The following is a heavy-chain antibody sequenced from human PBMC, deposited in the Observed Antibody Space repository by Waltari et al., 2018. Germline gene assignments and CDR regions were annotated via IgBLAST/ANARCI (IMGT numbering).Heavy chain of an antibody. CDR1: GFTFRSYA. Sequence: QVQLVESGGGVVQPGRSLRLSCAASGFTFRSYAMHWVRQAPGKGLEWVAVISYDGSNKYYADSVKGRFTISRDNSKNTLYLQMNSLRAEDTAVYYCAAWPQPWGQGTLVTVSS. CDR2: ISYDGSNK. CDR3: AAWPQP. V-gene: IGHV3-30-3*01. J-gene: IGHJ5*02.